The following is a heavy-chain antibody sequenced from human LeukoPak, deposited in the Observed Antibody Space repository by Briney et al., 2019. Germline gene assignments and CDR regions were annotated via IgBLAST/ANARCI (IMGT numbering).Heavy chain of an antibody. V-gene: IGHV1-69*04. CDR2: IIPILGIA. Sequence: SVKVSCKASGGTFSSYAISWVRQAPGQGLEWMGRIIPILGIANYAQKFQGRVTITADKSTSTAYMELSSLRSEDTAVHYCARARYSSSQDDYWGQGTLVTVPS. D-gene: IGHD6-13*01. J-gene: IGHJ4*02. CDR3: ARARYSSSQDDY. CDR1: GGTFSSYA.